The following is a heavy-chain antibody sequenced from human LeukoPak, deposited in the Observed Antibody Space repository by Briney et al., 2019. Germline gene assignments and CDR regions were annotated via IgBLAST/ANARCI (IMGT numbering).Heavy chain of an antibody. Sequence: PSETLSLTCTVSGGSISSSSYYWGWIRQPPGKGLEWIGSIYYSGGTCYNPSLKSRVTISVDTSKNQFSLKLSSVTAADTAVYYCARRLSTYSSSPYFDYWGQGTLVTVSS. CDR2: IYYSGGT. D-gene: IGHD6-6*01. CDR3: ARRLSTYSSSPYFDY. V-gene: IGHV4-39*01. J-gene: IGHJ4*02. CDR1: GGSISSSSYY.